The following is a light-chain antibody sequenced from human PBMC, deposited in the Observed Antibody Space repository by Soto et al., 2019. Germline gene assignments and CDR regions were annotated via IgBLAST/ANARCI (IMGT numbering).Light chain of an antibody. J-gene: IGLJ1*01. Sequence: QSVLTQPPSASGSPGQSVTISCTGTRDDVGGYNYVSWFQHHPGKAPKLMIYEVYKRPSGVPARFSGSKSGNTASLTVSGLQLGDEADYYCSSYTSSSPYVFGTGTQLTVL. CDR2: EVY. V-gene: IGLV2-8*01. CDR3: SSYTSSSPYV. CDR1: RDDVGGYNY.